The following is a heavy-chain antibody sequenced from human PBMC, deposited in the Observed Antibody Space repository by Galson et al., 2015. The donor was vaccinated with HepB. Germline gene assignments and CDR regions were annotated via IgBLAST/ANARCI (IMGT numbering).Heavy chain of an antibody. J-gene: IGHJ4*02. Sequence: SLRLSCAASRFTFSSYAMHWVRQAPGKGLEWVAVISYDGSNNYYADSVKGRFTISRDNSKNTLYLQMNSLRPEDTAMYFCARDRPQGSAITGTVGGYWGQGTLVTVSS. CDR3: ARDRPQGSAITGTVGGY. CDR2: ISYDGSNN. CDR1: RFTFSSYA. D-gene: IGHD1-7*01. V-gene: IGHV3-30-3*01.